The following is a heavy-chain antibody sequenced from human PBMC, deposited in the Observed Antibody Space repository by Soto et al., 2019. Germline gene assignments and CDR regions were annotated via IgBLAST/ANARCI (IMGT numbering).Heavy chain of an antibody. CDR3: ARFSSQPLLSDIDY. CDR1: GYTFTSYD. V-gene: IGHV1-8*01. CDR2: MNPNSGYT. D-gene: IGHD2-21*02. Sequence: GASVKVSCKASGYTFTSYDINWVRQATGQGLEWMGWMNPNSGYTAYAQKFQGRVTMTRNTSTSTAYMDLSSLRSDDTAVYYCARFSSQPLLSDIDYWGQGTLVTVSS. J-gene: IGHJ4*02.